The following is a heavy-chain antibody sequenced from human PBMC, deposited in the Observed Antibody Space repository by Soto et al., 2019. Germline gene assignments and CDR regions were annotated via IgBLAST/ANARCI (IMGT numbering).Heavy chain of an antibody. CDR3: AREPSSWQMGSTWFDP. D-gene: IGHD6-13*01. J-gene: IGHJ5*02. V-gene: IGHV3-21*01. CDR1: GFTFSSYS. Sequence: EVQLVESGGGLVKPGGSLRLSCAASGFTFSSYSMNWVRQAPGKGLEWVSSISSSSSYIYYADSVKGRFTISRDNAKNSLYLQMNSLRAEDTAVYYWAREPSSWQMGSTWFDPWGKGTLVTVSS. CDR2: ISSSSSYI.